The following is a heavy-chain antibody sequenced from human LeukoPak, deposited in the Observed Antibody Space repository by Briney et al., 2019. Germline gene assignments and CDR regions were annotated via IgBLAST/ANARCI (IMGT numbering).Heavy chain of an antibody. Sequence: SETLSLTCAVYGGSFSVYYWSWIRQPPGKGLEWVGEINHSGSTNYNPSLKSRVTISVDTSKNQFSLKLSSVTAADTAVYYCARGRLIVVVPAAIHAFDIWGQGTMVTVSS. V-gene: IGHV4-34*01. CDR1: GGSFSVYY. J-gene: IGHJ3*02. D-gene: IGHD2-2*01. CDR2: INHSGST. CDR3: ARGRLIVVVPAAIHAFDI.